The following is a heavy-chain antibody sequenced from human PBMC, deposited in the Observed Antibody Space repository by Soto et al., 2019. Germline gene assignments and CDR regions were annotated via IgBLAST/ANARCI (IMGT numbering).Heavy chain of an antibody. CDR1: GFIFGDHV. Sequence: EVQLVESGGRLVQRGGSLRLSCSGSGFIFGDHVMDWVRQAPGKGLELVAGISGSGNSPFFRDSVKGRFTISRDNSKNTVYLEMNNLRDEDSAMYFCARGTHSYSGSHELDAWGLGTLVTVSS. J-gene: IGHJ5*02. CDR2: ISGSGNSP. D-gene: IGHD1-26*01. CDR3: ARGTHSYSGSHELDA. V-gene: IGHV3-23*04.